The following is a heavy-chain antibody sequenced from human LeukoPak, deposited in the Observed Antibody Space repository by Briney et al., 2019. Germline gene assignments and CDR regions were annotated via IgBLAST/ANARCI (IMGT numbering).Heavy chain of an antibody. V-gene: IGHV4-39*07. Sequence: SETLSLTCTVSGGSVSSSYYYWGWIRQPPGKGLEWIGNIYYSGSTYYNPSLKSRVSISVDTSKNQFSLKLSSVTAADTAVYYCAREFYYDNSGEYYIQVEGDAFDIWGQGTMVTVSS. D-gene: IGHD3-22*01. CDR1: GGSVSSSYYY. J-gene: IGHJ3*02. CDR2: IYYSGST. CDR3: AREFYYDNSGEYYIQVEGDAFDI.